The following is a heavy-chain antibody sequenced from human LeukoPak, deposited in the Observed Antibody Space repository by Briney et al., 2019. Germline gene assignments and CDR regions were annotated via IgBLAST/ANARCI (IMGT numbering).Heavy chain of an antibody. CDR1: GGSISSSNW. CDR3: ARQGDSGWYYFDY. V-gene: IGHV4-4*02. J-gene: IGHJ4*02. Sequence: SETLSLTCAVSGGSISSSNWWSWVRQPPGKGLEWIGEIYHSGSTNYNPSLKSRVTISVDKSKNQFSLKLTSVAAADTAAYYCARQGDSGWYYFDYWGQGTLVTVSS. CDR2: IYHSGST. D-gene: IGHD6-19*01.